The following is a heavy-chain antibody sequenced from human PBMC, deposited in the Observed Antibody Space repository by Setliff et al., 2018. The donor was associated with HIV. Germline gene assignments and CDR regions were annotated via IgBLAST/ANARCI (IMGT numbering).Heavy chain of an antibody. D-gene: IGHD3-22*01. CDR3: ARVQHLTYYYDSSGYYDHDVFDI. Sequence: ASVKVSCKASGGTFSSYAISWVRQAPGQGLEWMGGIIPIFGSTTYAQKFQGRVTVTRDTSTSTVYMELSSLRSEDTAVYYCARVQHLTYYYDSSGYYDHDVFDIWGQGTMVTVSS. CDR1: GGTFSSYA. V-gene: IGHV1-69*05. CDR2: IIPIFGST. J-gene: IGHJ3*02.